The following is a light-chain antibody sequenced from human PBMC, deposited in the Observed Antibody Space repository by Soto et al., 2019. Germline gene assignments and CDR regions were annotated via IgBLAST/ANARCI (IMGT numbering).Light chain of an antibody. CDR2: EGS. CDR3: SLYTSENTYV. V-gene: IGLV2-18*01. J-gene: IGLJ1*01. Sequence: QSVLTQPPSVSGSPGQSVTISCTGTSTDFVSYNRVSWYQQPPGTAPKLIIYEGSKRPSGVSNRFSGSKSGNTASLTISGLQAADEADYYCSLYTSENTYVFGTGTKVTVL. CDR1: STDFVSYNR.